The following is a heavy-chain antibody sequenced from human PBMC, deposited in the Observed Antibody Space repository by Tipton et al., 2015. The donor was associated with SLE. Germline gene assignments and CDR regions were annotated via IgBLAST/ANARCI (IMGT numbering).Heavy chain of an antibody. D-gene: IGHD3-3*01. CDR2: ISSSSSSK. CDR3: ARDFFDASDM. Sequence: SLRLSCAASGFTFSDYYMTWVRQAPGKGLEWVSHISSSSSSKYYADSVKGRFTISRDNSKDSLYLQMNSLRAEDTAIYYCARDFFDASDMWGQGTMVTVSS. CDR1: GFTFSDYY. J-gene: IGHJ3*02. V-gene: IGHV3-11*04.